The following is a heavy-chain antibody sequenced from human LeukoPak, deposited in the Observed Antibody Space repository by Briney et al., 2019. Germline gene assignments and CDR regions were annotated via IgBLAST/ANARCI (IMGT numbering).Heavy chain of an antibody. CDR2: INPNSGGT. V-gene: IGHV1-2*02. CDR1: GYTFTGYY. D-gene: IGHD3-22*01. CDR3: ARVRQGYYDSSGYPDY. Sequence: ASVKVSCKACGYTFTGYYMHWVRQAPGQGRAGMGWINPNSGGTNYAQKFQGRVTMTRDTSISTAYMELSRLRSDDTAVYYCARVRQGYYDSSGYPDYWGQGTLVTVSS. J-gene: IGHJ4*02.